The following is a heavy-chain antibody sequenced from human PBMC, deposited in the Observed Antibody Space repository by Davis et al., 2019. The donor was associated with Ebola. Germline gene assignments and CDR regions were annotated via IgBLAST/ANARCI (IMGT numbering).Heavy chain of an antibody. CDR1: GYTFFTYG. CDR2: ISAYNGNT. D-gene: IGHD7-27*01. Sequence: ASVKVSCKASGYTFFTYGISWVRQAPGQALEWMGWISAYNGNTNYAQKLQGRVTMTTETSTSTAYMELRSLRYDDTAVYYCARDPWGSEKDYWGQGTLITVSS. J-gene: IGHJ4*02. CDR3: ARDPWGSEKDY. V-gene: IGHV1-18*01.